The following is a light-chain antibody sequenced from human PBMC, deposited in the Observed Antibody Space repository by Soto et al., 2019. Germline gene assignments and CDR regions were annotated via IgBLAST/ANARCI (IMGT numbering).Light chain of an antibody. CDR3: QQRSNWPPYT. V-gene: IGKV3-11*01. CDR2: DAS. J-gene: IGKJ2*01. Sequence: EIVLTQSPATLSLSPGERATLSCRASQSVSSYLAWYQQKPGQAPRLLIYDASNRATGIPARFSGNGSGTAFTLTISSLEPEDFAVYYCQQRSNWPPYTFGQGTKLEIK. CDR1: QSVSSY.